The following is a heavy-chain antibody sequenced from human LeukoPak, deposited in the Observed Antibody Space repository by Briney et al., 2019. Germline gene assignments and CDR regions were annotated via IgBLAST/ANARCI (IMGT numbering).Heavy chain of an antibody. D-gene: IGHD5-18*01. CDR1: GYTFTSYY. Sequence: ASVKVSCKASGYTFTSYYIHWVRQAPGQGLEWMGIINPTGDTTSYAQKFQGRVTMTRDMSTSTVYMELSSLRSEDTAVYFCARVDALHTAIGAFDIWGQGTMVTVSS. J-gene: IGHJ3*02. V-gene: IGHV1-46*01. CDR3: ARVDALHTAIGAFDI. CDR2: INPTGDTT.